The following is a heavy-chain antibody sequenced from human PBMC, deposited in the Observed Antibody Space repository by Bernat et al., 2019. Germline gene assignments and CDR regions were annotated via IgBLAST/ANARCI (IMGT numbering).Heavy chain of an antibody. CDR1: GFTFRSHW. Sequence: EAQLVESGGGLVQPGGSLTLSCIASGFTFRSHWMSWVRQAPGKGLEWVANIRQDGNEKYYVDCVKGRFTIARDNAKNSLYLQMSSLRAEDTAVYYCAGDFKGFDYWGQGTLVTVSS. V-gene: IGHV3-7*01. CDR3: AGDFKGFDY. CDR2: IRQDGNEK. J-gene: IGHJ4*02.